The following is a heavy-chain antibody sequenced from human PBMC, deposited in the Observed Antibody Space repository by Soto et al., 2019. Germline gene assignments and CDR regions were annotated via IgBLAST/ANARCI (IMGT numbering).Heavy chain of an antibody. CDR1: GGTFSSYA. Sequence: SVKVSCKASGGTFSSYAISWVRQAPGQGLEWMGGIIPIFGTANYAQKFQGRVTITADESTSTAYMELSSLRSEDTAVYYCARVNSGYYWGGFDYWGPGTLVTVFS. D-gene: IGHD3-22*01. V-gene: IGHV1-69*13. CDR2: IIPIFGTA. CDR3: ARVNSGYYWGGFDY. J-gene: IGHJ4*02.